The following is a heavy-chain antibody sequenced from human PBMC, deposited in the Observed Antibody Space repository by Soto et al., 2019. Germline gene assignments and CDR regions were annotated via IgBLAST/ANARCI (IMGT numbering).Heavy chain of an antibody. J-gene: IGHJ4*02. D-gene: IGHD4-4*01. Sequence: SETLSLTCTVSGGSISSYYWSWIRQPAGKGLEWIGRMHSSGSTNYNPSLKSRVTMSVDTSRNQFSLKMSSVTAADTAVYYCASLPTVSSSAFWGQGILVTVSS. CDR3: ASLPTVSSSAF. CDR2: MHSSGST. V-gene: IGHV4-4*07. CDR1: GGSISSYY.